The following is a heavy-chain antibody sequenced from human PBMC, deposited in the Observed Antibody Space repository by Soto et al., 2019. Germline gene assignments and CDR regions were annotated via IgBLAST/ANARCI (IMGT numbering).Heavy chain of an antibody. CDR1: GFTISSYD. D-gene: IGHD2-15*01. V-gene: IGHV3-13*01. Sequence: EVQLVESGGGLAQPGGSLRLSCAASGFTISSYDMHWVRQVTGKGLEWVSAIGVGGETYQPGFAKGRFTIARDDIRNSGHLQKNRLSVGDTAVYFCVREYCCGGDPCGCLYYVDFWGKGAPVTVS. CDR3: VREYCCGGDPCGCLYYVDF. J-gene: IGHJ6*03. CDR2: IGVGGET.